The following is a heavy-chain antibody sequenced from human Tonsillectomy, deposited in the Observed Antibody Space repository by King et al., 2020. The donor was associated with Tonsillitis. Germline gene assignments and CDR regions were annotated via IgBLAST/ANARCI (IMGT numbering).Heavy chain of an antibody. CDR1: GFTFSSYA. J-gene: IGHJ4*02. D-gene: IGHD2-2*02. CDR3: AKGKDIVVVPTAIREYYFDS. V-gene: IGHV3-23*04. Sequence: DVQLVESGGGLVQPGGSLRLSCAASGFTFSSYAMSWVRRAPRKGLEWVSTIITRGGTAYYADSMKGRFTISRDNSKSTLYLQLNSLRVDDTAIYYCAKGKDIVVVPTAIREYYFDSWGQGALVTVYS. CDR2: IITRGGTA.